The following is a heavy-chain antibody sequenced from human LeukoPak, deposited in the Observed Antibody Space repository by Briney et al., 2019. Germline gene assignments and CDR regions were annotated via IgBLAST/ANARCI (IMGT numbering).Heavy chain of an antibody. D-gene: IGHD5-12*01. CDR1: GYTFTSYD. J-gene: IGHJ4*02. CDR2: MNPNSGNT. CDR3: ARCVFATIIDY. Sequence: GASVKVSCKASGYTFTSYDINWVRQATGQGLEWMGWMNPNSGNTGYAQNFQGRVTMTRNTSISTAYMELTSLRSEYTAVYYCARCVFATIIDYWGQGTLDTVSS. V-gene: IGHV1-8*01.